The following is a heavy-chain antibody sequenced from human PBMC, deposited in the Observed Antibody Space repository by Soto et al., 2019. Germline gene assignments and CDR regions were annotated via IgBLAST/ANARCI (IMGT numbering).Heavy chain of an antibody. V-gene: IGHV1-46*03. CDR1: GYTFTSYY. D-gene: IGHD3-9*01. CDR2: INPSGGST. Sequence: GASVKVSCKASGYTFTSYYMHWVRQAPGQGLEWMGIINPSGGSTSYAQKFQGRVTMTRDTSTSTVYMELSSLRSEDTAVYYCARSNTGYFDWLQLDDWGQGTLVTVSS. J-gene: IGHJ4*02. CDR3: ARSNTGYFDWLQLDD.